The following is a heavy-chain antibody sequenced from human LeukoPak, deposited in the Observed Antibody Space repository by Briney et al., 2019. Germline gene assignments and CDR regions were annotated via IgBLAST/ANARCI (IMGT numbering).Heavy chain of an antibody. CDR2: ISPYNGNT. CDR1: GYLFTAYG. V-gene: IGHV1-18*04. D-gene: IGHD1-26*01. CDR3: AKDSGSRDFDY. Sequence: GASVKVCCKASGYLFTAYGINWVRQAPGQGLEWMGWISPYNGNTKNAQKFQGRVTMTTDTSTSTDYMELRSLRSDDTAVYYCAKDSGSRDFDYWGQGPLVIVSS. J-gene: IGHJ4*02.